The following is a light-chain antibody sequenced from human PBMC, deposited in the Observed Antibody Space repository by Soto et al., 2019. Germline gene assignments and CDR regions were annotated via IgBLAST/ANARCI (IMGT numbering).Light chain of an antibody. Sequence: QSALTQPASVSESPEQSITISCTGTSSDIGSYKFVSWYQHHPGKAPKLMIYEGSKRPSGVSDRFSGSKSGNTASLTISGLQADDEADYYCCSYAGSGNVFGTGTKLTVL. CDR2: EGS. V-gene: IGLV2-23*03. CDR3: CSYAGSGNV. J-gene: IGLJ1*01. CDR1: SSDIGSYKF.